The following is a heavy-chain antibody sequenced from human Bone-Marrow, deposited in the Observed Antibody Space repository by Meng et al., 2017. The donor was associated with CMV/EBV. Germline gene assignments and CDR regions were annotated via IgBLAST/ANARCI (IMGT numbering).Heavy chain of an antibody. V-gene: IGHV3-13*01. D-gene: IGHD6-6*01. CDR1: GFTFSSYD. J-gene: IGHJ6*01. Sequence: GGSLRLSCAASGFTFSSYDMHWVRQATGKGLEWVSAIGTAGDTYYPGSVKGRFTIFRENAKNSLYLQMNSLRAGDTAVYYCASSIYSSSGLGYYGMDVWGQGTTVTVYS. CDR2: IGTAGDT. CDR3: ASSIYSSSGLGYYGMDV.